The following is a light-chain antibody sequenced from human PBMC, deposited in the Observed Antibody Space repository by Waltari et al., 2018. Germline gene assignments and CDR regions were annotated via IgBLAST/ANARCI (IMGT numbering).Light chain of an antibody. CDR1: QSVRGS. CDR3: QHYVRLPAT. CDR2: GAS. J-gene: IGKJ1*01. V-gene: IGKV3-20*01. Sequence: EIVLTQSPGTLSLSPGERATLSCRASQSVRGSLAWYQQKAGQAPRLLIYGASSRAIGIPDRFSGSGSGTDFSLTISRLEPEDFAVYYCQHYVRLPATFGQGTKVEIK.